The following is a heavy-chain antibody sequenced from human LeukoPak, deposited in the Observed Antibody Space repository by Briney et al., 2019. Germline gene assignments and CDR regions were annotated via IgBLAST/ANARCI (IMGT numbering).Heavy chain of an antibody. Sequence: GGSLRLSCAASGFTFSSYAMSWVRQAPGKGLEWVSAISGSGGSTYYADSVKGRFTISRDNSKNTLYLQMNSLRVEDTAVYYCAKCSSSWYLTGYFDYWGQGTLVTVSS. CDR1: GFTFSSYA. D-gene: IGHD6-13*01. V-gene: IGHV3-23*01. CDR2: ISGSGGST. CDR3: AKCSSSWYLTGYFDY. J-gene: IGHJ4*02.